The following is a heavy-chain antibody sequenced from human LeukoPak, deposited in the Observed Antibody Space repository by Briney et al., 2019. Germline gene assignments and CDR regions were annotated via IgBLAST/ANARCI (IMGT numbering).Heavy chain of an antibody. J-gene: IGHJ4*02. CDR3: ARVTIFGVVTIDY. Sequence: PGGSLRLSCVVSGFTFSSYAMSWVRQAPGKGLEWVANIKQDGSEKYYVDSVKGRFTISRDNAKNSLYLQMNSLRAEDTAVYYCARVTIFGVVTIDYWGQGTLVTVSS. D-gene: IGHD3-3*01. CDR2: IKQDGSEK. V-gene: IGHV3-7*03. CDR1: GFTFSSYA.